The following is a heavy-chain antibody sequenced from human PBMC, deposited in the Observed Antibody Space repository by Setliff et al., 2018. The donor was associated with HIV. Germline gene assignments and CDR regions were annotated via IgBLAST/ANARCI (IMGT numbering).Heavy chain of an antibody. CDR2: IDHSETT. Sequence: PSETLSLTCTVSGGSINGHSWSWIRQPPGKVLEWIGYIDHSETTNYNPSLKSRLTISIDTSKTQFSLNLSSVTAADTAVYYCARDSNAPYFQHWGQGTLVTVSS. V-gene: IGHV4-59*11. CDR1: GGSINGHS. CDR3: ARDSNAPYFQH. J-gene: IGHJ1*01. D-gene: IGHD1-1*01.